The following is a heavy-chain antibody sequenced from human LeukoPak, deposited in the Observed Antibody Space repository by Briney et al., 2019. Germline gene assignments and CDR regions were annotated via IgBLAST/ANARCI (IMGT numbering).Heavy chain of an antibody. CDR2: INHSGST. V-gene: IGHV4-34*01. CDR1: GGSFSGYY. Sequence: SETLSLTCAVYGGSFSGYYWSWIRQPPGKGLEWIGEINHSGSTYYNPSLKSRVTISVDTSKNQFSLKLSSVTAADTAVYYCARDYQNIVVVVAATPLYYFDYWGQGTLVTVSS. J-gene: IGHJ4*02. CDR3: ARDYQNIVVVVAATPLYYFDY. D-gene: IGHD2-15*01.